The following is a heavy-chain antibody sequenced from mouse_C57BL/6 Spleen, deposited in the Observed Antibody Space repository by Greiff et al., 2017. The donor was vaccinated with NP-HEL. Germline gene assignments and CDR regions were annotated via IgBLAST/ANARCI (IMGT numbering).Heavy chain of an antibody. V-gene: IGHV14-1*01. J-gene: IGHJ4*01. CDR2: IDPEDGDT. CDR3: TTSRTGVYAMDY. Sequence: EVQLQQSGAELVRPGASVKLSCTASGFNIKDYYMHWVKQRPEQGLEWIGRIDPEDGDTEYAPKFQGKATMTADTSSNTAYLQLSSLTSEDTAVYYCTTSRTGVYAMDYWGQGTSVTVSS. D-gene: IGHD4-1*01. CDR1: GFNIKDYY.